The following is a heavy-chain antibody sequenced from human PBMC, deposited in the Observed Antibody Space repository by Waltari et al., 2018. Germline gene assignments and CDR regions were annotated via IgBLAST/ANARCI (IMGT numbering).Heavy chain of an antibody. CDR3: APLPGGSGQTFDY. J-gene: IGHJ4*02. V-gene: IGHV1-69-2*01. Sequence: EVELVQSGAEVKKPGATVTISCKASGSPFLDYFMHWVQQVPGKGLEWMGRIDPEDGETVYSEKFQGRVTITADTSTDTAYMELSSLTSGDTAVYYCAPLPGGSGQTFDYWGQGTLVTVSS. D-gene: IGHD3-10*01. CDR2: IDPEDGET. CDR1: GSPFLDYF.